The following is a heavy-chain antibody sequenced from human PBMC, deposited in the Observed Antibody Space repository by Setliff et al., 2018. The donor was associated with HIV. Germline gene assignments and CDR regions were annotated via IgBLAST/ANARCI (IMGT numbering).Heavy chain of an antibody. J-gene: IGHJ4*02. V-gene: IGHV4-4*07. CDR3: ARSSRVNCGGDCYLFDY. CDR2: IQTSGST. D-gene: IGHD2-21*02. CDR1: GGSISNYY. Sequence: SETLSLTCTVSGGSISNYYWSWIRQPAGKGLEWIGRIQTSGSTNNNPSLKSRVTMSVDTSKNQFSLILTSVTAADTAVYYCARSSRVNCGGDCYLFDYWGQGTPVTVSS.